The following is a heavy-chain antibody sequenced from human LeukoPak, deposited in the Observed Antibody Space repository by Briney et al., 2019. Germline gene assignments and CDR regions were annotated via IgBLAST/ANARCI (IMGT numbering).Heavy chain of an antibody. CDR3: ARDQEVWGSYRFGAFDI. J-gene: IGHJ3*02. CDR2: IYTSGST. D-gene: IGHD3-16*02. V-gene: IGHV4-4*07. CDR1: GGSISSYY. Sequence: SETLSLTCTVSGGSISSYYWSWIRQPAGKGLEWIGRIYTSGSTNYNPSLKSRVTMSVDTSKNQFSLKLSSVTAADTAVYYCARDQEVWGSYRFGAFDIWGQGTMVTVSS.